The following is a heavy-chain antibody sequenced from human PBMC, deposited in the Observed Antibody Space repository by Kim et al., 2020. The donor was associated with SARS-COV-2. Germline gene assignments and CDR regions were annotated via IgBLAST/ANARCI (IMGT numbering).Heavy chain of an antibody. Sequence: GGSLRLSCAASGFTFSSYGMHWVRQAPGKGLEWVAVIWYDGSNKYYADSVKGRFTISRDNSKNTLYLQMNSLRAEDTAVYYCAKVAQVGATRNAFDIWGQGTMVTVSS. CDR1: GFTFSSYG. V-gene: IGHV3-33*06. CDR3: AKVAQVGATRNAFDI. J-gene: IGHJ3*02. CDR2: IWYDGSNK. D-gene: IGHD2-2*01.